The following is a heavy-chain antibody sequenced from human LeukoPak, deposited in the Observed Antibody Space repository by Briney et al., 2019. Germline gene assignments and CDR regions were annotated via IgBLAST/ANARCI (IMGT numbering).Heavy chain of an antibody. D-gene: IGHD2-21*01. V-gene: IGHV3-48*04. CDR2: ISSSSTK. CDR1: GFTFSSYS. CDR3: AINGCYRGVCAFDV. Sequence: GGSLRLSCAASGFTFSSYSMNWVRQAPGKGLEWVSYISSSSTKYYVDSVKGRFTISRDNAKNSLYLQMNSLRAEDTAVYYCAINGCYRGVCAFDVWGQGTMVTVSS. J-gene: IGHJ3*01.